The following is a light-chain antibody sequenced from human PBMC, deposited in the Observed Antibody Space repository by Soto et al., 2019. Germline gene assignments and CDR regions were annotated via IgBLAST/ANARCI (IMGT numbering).Light chain of an antibody. J-gene: IGLJ2*01. V-gene: IGLV2-14*01. Sequence: QSVLTQPASVSGSPGQSITISCTGTSSDVGGYNYVSWYQQHPGKAPKLMIYDVSNRPAGASSRFSGSKSGNTASLTISGLQAEDEADYYCSSYTSSSTVIFGGGTKVTVL. CDR2: DVS. CDR1: SSDVGGYNY. CDR3: SSYTSSSTVI.